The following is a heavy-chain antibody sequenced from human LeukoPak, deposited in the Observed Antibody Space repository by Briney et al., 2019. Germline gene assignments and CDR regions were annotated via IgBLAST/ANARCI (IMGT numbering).Heavy chain of an antibody. D-gene: IGHD3-22*01. J-gene: IGHJ4*02. CDR2: IYTSGST. V-gene: IGHV4-61*02. CDR1: GGSISSGSYY. Sequence: SETLSLTCTVSGGSISSGSYYWSWIRQPAGKGLEWIGRIYTSGSTNYNPSLKSRVTISVDTSKNQFSLKLSSVTAADTAVYYCARGTYYYDSSRYYFDYWGQGTLVTVSS. CDR3: ARGTYYYDSSRYYFDY.